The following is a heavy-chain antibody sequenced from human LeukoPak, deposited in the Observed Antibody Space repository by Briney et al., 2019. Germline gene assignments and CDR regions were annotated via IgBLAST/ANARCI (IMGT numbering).Heavy chain of an antibody. CDR1: GGSISSGDYY. CDR3: ARVRPQDDWGFDY. D-gene: IGHD7-27*01. V-gene: IGHV4-30-4*01. Sequence: SETLSLTCTVSGGSISSGDYYWSWIRQPPGKGLEWIGYIYYSGSTYYNPSLKSRVTISVDTSKNQFSLKLSSVTAADTAVYYCARVRPQDDWGFDYWGQGTLVTVSS. J-gene: IGHJ4*02. CDR2: IYYSGST.